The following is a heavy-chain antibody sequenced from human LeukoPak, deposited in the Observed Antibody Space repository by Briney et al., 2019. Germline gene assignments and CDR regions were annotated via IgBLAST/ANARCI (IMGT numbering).Heavy chain of an antibody. D-gene: IGHD2-2*01. CDR1: GFTFSSYA. J-gene: IGHJ5*02. CDR3: ARVVFDCSSTSCYDGGYNWFDP. CDR2: ISSNGGST. V-gene: IGHV3-64*01. Sequence: GGSLRLSYAASGFTFSSYAMHWVRQAPGKGLEYVSAISSNGGSTYYANSVKGRFTISRDNSKNTLYLQMGSLRAEDMAVYYCARVVFDCSSTSCYDGGYNWFDPWGQGTLVTVSS.